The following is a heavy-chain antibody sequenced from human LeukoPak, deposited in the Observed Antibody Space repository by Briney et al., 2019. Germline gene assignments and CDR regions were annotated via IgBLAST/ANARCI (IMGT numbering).Heavy chain of an antibody. V-gene: IGHV4-4*07. CDR3: ARCIAAAGKGMYYFDY. Sequence: SETLSLTCTVSGGSISSYYWSWIRQPAGKGLEWIGRIYTSGSTNYNPSLKSRVTMSVDTSKNQFSLKLSSVTAADTAVYYCARCIAAAGKGMYYFDYWGQGTLVTVSS. CDR2: IYTSGST. D-gene: IGHD6-13*01. CDR1: GGSISSYY. J-gene: IGHJ4*02.